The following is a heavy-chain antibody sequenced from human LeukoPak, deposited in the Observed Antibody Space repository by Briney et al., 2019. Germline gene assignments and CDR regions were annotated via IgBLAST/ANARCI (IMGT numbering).Heavy chain of an antibody. CDR3: ARGGYCSSTSCYYYYYGMDV. V-gene: IGHV3-20*01. CDR1: GFTFDDYG. J-gene: IGHJ6*02. D-gene: IGHD2-2*01. Sequence: GGSLRLSCAASGFTFDDYGMSWVRQAPGNGLEWVSGINWNGGSTGYADSVKGRFTISRDNAKNSLYLQMNSLRAEDTALYHCARGGYCSSTSCYYYYYGMDVWGQGTTVTVSS. CDR2: INWNGGST.